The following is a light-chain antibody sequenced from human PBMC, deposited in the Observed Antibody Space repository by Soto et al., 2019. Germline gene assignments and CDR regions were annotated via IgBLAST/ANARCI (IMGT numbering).Light chain of an antibody. V-gene: IGKV3-20*01. CDR2: GAS. CDR1: QSVSSGY. CDR3: QQYRSSLWT. J-gene: IGKJ1*01. Sequence: EIVLTQSPGTLSLSPGERATLSCRASQSVSSGYLAWYQQKPGQAPRLLIYGASSRATGIPDRFSGSGSRTEFTLTISRLEPEDFAVYYCQQYRSSLWTFGQGTKVEI.